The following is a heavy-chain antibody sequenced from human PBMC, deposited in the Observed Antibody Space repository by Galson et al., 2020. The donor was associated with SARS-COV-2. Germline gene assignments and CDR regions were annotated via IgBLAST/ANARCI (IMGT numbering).Heavy chain of an antibody. CDR2: FSYRGPT. Sequence: SETLSLTCTVSGGSISSSIHYWGWISQPPGKGTEWIGSFSYRGPTYYNPSLKSRVTISVDTSKNQFSLKLSSVTAADTAVYYCARELFGELLSPVGYWGQGTLVTVSS. D-gene: IGHD3-10*02. V-gene: IGHV4-39*07. J-gene: IGHJ4*02. CDR1: GGSISSSIHY. CDR3: ARELFGELLSPVGY.